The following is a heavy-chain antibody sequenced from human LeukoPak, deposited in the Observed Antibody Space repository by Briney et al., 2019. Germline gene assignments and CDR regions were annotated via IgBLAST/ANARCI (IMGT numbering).Heavy chain of an antibody. CDR3: AVSSGGADY. CDR1: GFTFSSYA. Sequence: PGRSLRLSCAASGFTFSSYAMHWVRQAPGKGLEWVAVISYDGSNKYYADSVKGQFTISRDNSKNTLYLQMNSLRAEDTAVYYCAVSSGGADYWGQGTLVTVSS. J-gene: IGHJ4*02. V-gene: IGHV3-30-3*01. D-gene: IGHD2-15*01. CDR2: ISYDGSNK.